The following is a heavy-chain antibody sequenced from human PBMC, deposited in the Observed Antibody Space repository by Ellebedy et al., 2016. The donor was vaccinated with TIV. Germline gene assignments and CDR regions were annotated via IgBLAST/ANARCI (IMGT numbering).Heavy chain of an antibody. D-gene: IGHD2-21*01. CDR3: AKRGDYCRGDDCHNWYFDY. V-gene: IGHV3-23*01. J-gene: IGHJ4*02. Sequence: GGSLRLXCAASGFSFNSYAMSWVRQAPGKGLEWVSTISGSVRSGTTYYADSVKGRFTISRDPSKYTLYLQMNSLRGDDAAVYYCAKRGDYCRGDDCHNWYFDYWGQGTLVTVSS. CDR2: ISGSVRSGTT. CDR1: GFSFNSYA.